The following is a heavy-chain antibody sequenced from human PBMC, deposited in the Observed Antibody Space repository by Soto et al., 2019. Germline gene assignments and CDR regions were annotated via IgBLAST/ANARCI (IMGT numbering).Heavy chain of an antibody. CDR2: ISRSSTGI. J-gene: IGHJ6*02. CDR1: GFTFSLYS. D-gene: IGHD3-10*01. CDR3: ARAVTWGLDV. Sequence: EVQLVESGGGLVQPGGSLRLSCAASGFTFSLYSMSWVRQAPGKGLEWVSYISRSSTGIYYADSVKGRFTISRDDATNSIDLQLNSLRDGDTAVDYCARAVTWGLDVWGQGTTVSISS. V-gene: IGHV3-48*02.